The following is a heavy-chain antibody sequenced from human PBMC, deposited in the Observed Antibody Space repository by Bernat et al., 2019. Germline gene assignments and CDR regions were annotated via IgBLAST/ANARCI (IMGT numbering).Heavy chain of an antibody. CDR1: GFSLTTSGVG. Sequence: QITLKESGPTLVKPTQTLTLTCTFSGFSLTTSGVGVGWIRQPPGKALEWLALIYWNDDKRYRPYLKSRLTITKDTSKNQVVLTMTNMDPVDTATYYCEYDRPLHHMDVWGKGTTVTVSS. J-gene: IGHJ6*04. V-gene: IGHV2-5*01. CDR2: IYWNDDK. CDR3: EYDRPLHHMDV.